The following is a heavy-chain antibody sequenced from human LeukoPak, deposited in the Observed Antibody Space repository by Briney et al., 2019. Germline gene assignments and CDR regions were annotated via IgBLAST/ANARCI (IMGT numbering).Heavy chain of an antibody. CDR3: ASIRGTLGY. D-gene: IGHD1-26*01. CDR2: IKTKANSYIT. V-gene: IGHV3-72*01. CDR1: GFTFSDHF. Sequence: GSLRLSCAASGFTFSDHFMDWVRQAPGKGLEWVGRIKTKANSYITQYAASMEGRFTISRDDSKNSLYLQMSSLKTEDTAKYYCASIRGTLGYWGQGTVVTFAS. J-gene: IGHJ4*02.